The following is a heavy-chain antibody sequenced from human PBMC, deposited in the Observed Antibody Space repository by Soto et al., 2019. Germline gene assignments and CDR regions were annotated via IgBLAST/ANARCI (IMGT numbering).Heavy chain of an antibody. D-gene: IGHD5-18*01. Sequence: QLQLQESGPGLVKPSETLSLTCTVSGGSISSSSYYWGWIRQPPGKGLEWIGSIYYSGSTYYNPSLKSRVTISVDTSKNQFARKLSSVTAADTAVYYCARDGDTAMVKGWFDPWGQGTLVTVSS. V-gene: IGHV4-39*02. J-gene: IGHJ5*02. CDR3: ARDGDTAMVKGWFDP. CDR1: GGSISSSSYY. CDR2: IYYSGST.